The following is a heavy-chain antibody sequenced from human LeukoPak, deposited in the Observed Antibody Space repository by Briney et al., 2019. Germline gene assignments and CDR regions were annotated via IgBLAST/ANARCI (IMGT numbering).Heavy chain of an antibody. CDR3: AREVVVVAATHSNNWFDP. J-gene: IGHJ5*02. CDR2: IYYSGST. CDR1: GGSISSSSYY. D-gene: IGHD2-15*01. Sequence: SETLSLTCTVSGGSISSSSYYWGWIRQPPGKGPEWIGSIYYSGSTYYNPSLKSRVTISVDTSKNQFSLKLSSVTAADTAVYYCAREVVVVAATHSNNWFDPWGQGTLVTVSS. V-gene: IGHV4-39*07.